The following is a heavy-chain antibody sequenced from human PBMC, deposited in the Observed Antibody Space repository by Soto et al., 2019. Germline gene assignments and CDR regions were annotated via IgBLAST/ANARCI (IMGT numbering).Heavy chain of an antibody. D-gene: IGHD1-26*01. V-gene: IGHV4-59*08. CDR3: ARHSGSSYYYGMDV. CDR1: GGAISSYY. Sequence: QVQLQESGPGLVKPSETLSLTCTVSGGAISSYYWSWIRQPPGKGLEWIGYMYNSGSTNYNPSLKSRVTISVDTSKNQFYLRLRSVTAADTAVYYCARHSGSSYYYGMDVWGQGTTVTVSS. J-gene: IGHJ6*02. CDR2: MYNSGST.